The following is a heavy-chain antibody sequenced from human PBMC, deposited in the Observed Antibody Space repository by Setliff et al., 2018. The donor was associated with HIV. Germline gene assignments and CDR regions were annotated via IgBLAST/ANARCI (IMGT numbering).Heavy chain of an antibody. CDR3: ARDLRSSHGSPNYFDY. V-gene: IGHV3-11*04. CDR1: GFSFSSYW. CDR2: ISSSGNTI. D-gene: IGHD6-6*01. Sequence: GGFLRLSCAASGFSFSSYWMSWIRQSPGKGLEWISYISSSGNTIYYADSVKGRFTISRDNAKNSLYLEMNSLRAEETAVYYCARDLRSSHGSPNYFDYWGRGALVTVSS. J-gene: IGHJ4*02.